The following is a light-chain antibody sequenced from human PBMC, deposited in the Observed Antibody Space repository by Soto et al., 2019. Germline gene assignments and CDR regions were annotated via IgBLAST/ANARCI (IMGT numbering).Light chain of an antibody. CDR1: SSNIGSNT. V-gene: IGLV1-44*01. Sequence: QSVLTQPPSASGTPGQRVTMSCSGSSSNIGSNTVNWYQQLPGTAPKHLIYNNNQRPSGVPDRFSVSKSGTSASLAISGLQSEDEADYYCAAWDDSLNGLVFGTGTKVTVL. CDR3: AAWDDSLNGLV. CDR2: NNN. J-gene: IGLJ1*01.